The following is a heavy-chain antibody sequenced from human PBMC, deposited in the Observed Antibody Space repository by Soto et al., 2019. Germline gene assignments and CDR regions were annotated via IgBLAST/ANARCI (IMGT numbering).Heavy chain of an antibody. CDR1: GDSFTSYW. V-gene: IGHV5-10-1*01. CDR3: ASSPRGYCSSTSCRELGNYYGMDV. J-gene: IGHJ6*02. Sequence: PGESLKISCKGSGDSFTSYWISWVRQMPGKGLEWMGRIDPSDSYTNYSPSFQGHVTISAGKSISTAYLQWSSLKASDTAMYYCASSPRGYCSSTSCRELGNYYGMDVWGQGTTVTVSS. D-gene: IGHD2-2*01. CDR2: IDPSDSYT.